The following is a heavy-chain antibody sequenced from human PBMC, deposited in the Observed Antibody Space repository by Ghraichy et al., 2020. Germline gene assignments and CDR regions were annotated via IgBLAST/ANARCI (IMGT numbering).Heavy chain of an antibody. CDR3: ARDGMFAGDAFDI. CDR1: GFIFRNHG. V-gene: IGHV3-33*01. Sequence: GGSLRLSCAASGFIFRNHGMHWVRQAPGKGLEWVTVILYDGSKKFYADSVKGRFTISRDNSKNTLYLQMNSLRAEDTAVYYCARDGMFAGDAFDIWGRGTLVAVSS. D-gene: IGHD3-16*01. CDR2: ILYDGSKK. J-gene: IGHJ3*02.